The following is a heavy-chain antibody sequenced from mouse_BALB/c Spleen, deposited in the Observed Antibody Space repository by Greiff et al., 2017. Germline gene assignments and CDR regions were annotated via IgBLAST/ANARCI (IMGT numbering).Heavy chain of an antibody. CDR3: TREGAARAY. CDR2: INPSNGGT. D-gene: IGHD3-1*01. J-gene: IGHJ3*01. CDR1: GYTFTSYY. Sequence: VQLQQSGAELVKPGASVKLSCKASGYTFTSYYMYWVKQRPGQGLEWIGEINPSNGGTNFNEKFKSKATLTVDKSSSTAYMQLSSLTSEDSAVYYCTREGAARAYWGQGTLVTVSA. V-gene: IGHV1S81*02.